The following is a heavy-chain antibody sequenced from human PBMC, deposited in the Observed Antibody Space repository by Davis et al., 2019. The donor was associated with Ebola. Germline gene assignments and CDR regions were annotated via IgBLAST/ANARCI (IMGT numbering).Heavy chain of an antibody. Sequence: MPSETLSLTCGVYGGSFSGYYWGWIRQPPGKGLEWIGEINHSGGTNYNPSLKSRVTISVDTSKNQFSLKLNYVTAADTAVYYCARGGVRVRYYYYGMDVWGQGTTVTVSS. D-gene: IGHD3-10*01. V-gene: IGHV4-34*01. CDR2: INHSGGT. J-gene: IGHJ6*02. CDR3: ARGGVRVRYYYYGMDV. CDR1: GGSFSGYY.